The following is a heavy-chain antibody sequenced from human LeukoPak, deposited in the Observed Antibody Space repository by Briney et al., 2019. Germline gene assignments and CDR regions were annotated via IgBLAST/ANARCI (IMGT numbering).Heavy chain of an antibody. V-gene: IGHV4-31*03. CDR1: GGSISSGGYY. CDR3: ARGGFSYGYQDPYYYYGMDV. Sequence: SETLSLTCTVSGGSISSGGYYWSWIRQHPGKGLEWIGYIYYSGSTYYNPSLKSRVTISVDTSKNQFSLKLSSVTAADTAVYYCARGGFSYGYQDPYYYYGMDVWGQGTTVTVSS. D-gene: IGHD5-18*01. CDR2: IYYSGST. J-gene: IGHJ6*02.